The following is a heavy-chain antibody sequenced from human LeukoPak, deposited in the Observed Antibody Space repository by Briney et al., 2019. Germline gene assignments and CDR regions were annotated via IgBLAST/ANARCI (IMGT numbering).Heavy chain of an antibody. CDR2: INSDGSGI. V-gene: IGHV3-74*01. CDR3: ARDVDFWSGPDY. J-gene: IGHJ4*02. D-gene: IGHD3-3*01. Sequence: QPGRCLRLAFAAVGLTFSRYWMHWVRQAPGRGLVWVSHINSDGSGISYADSVKGRFTISRDNAKNTLYLQMNSLRAEDTAVYYCARDVDFWSGPDYWGQGTLVTVSS. CDR1: GLTFSRYW.